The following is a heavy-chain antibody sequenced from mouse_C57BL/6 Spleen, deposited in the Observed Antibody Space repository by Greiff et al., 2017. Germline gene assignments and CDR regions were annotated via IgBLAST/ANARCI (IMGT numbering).Heavy chain of an antibody. V-gene: IGHV1-69*01. D-gene: IGHD2-1*01. J-gene: IGHJ3*01. CDR3: ARDGNSFAY. CDR2: IDPSDSYT. Sequence: QVQLQQPGAELVMPGASVKLSCKASGYTFTSYWMHWVKQRPGQGLEWIGEIDPSDSYTNYNQKFKGKSTLTVDKSASTAYMQLSSLTSEDSAVYYCARDGNSFAYWGQGTLVTVSA. CDR1: GYTFTSYW.